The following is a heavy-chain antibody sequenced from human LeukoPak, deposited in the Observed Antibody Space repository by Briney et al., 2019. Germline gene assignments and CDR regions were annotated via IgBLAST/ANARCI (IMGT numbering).Heavy chain of an antibody. J-gene: IGHJ3*02. Sequence: GGSLRLSCAASGFTFSSYEMNWVRQAPGKGLEWVSYISSSGNTIHYVDSVKGRFTISRDNAKNSLYVQMNSLRAEDTAVYYCARAVNNAFDIWGQGTMATVSS. D-gene: IGHD1/OR15-1a*01. V-gene: IGHV3-48*03. CDR2: ISSSGNTI. CDR3: ARAVNNAFDI. CDR1: GFTFSSYE.